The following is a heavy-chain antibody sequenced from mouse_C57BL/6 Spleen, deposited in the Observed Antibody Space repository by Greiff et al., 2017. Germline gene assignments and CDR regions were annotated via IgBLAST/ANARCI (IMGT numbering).Heavy chain of an antibody. J-gene: IGHJ1*03. CDR3: AREDYGSSFHWYFDV. Sequence: EVQLQESEGGLVQPGSSMKLSCTASGFTFSDYYMAWVRQVPEKGLEWVANINYDGSSTYYLDSLKSRFIISRDNAKNILYLQMSSLKSEDTATYYCAREDYGSSFHWYFDVWGTGTTVTVSS. CDR1: GFTFSDYY. D-gene: IGHD1-1*01. V-gene: IGHV5-16*01. CDR2: INYDGSST.